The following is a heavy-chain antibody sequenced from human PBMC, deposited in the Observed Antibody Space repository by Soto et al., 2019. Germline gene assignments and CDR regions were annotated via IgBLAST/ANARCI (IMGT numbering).Heavy chain of an antibody. CDR1: GFTFDDNA. V-gene: IGHV3-9*01. CDR3: AISQDRGGRTTFIY. Sequence: GGSLRLSCAVSGFTFDDNAMHWVRQAPEKGLEWVSGINWKSDIGYADSVKGRFTISRDNAESSLYLQMNSLRAEDTALYYCAISQDRGGRTTFIYWGQGTQVTVSS. CDR2: INWKSDI. J-gene: IGHJ4*02. D-gene: IGHD3-16*01.